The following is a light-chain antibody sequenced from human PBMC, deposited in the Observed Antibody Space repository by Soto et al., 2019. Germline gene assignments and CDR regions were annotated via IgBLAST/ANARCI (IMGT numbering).Light chain of an antibody. CDR1: ESISNN. Sequence: EIVMTQSPATLSVSPGERATLSCRAGESISNNLAWYQQKPGQAPRLLIYGAATRAAGIPARFSGRGSGTEFTLTISSLQSEDFGAYYCQQYNNWPGTFGQGTKV. J-gene: IGKJ1*01. CDR2: GAA. CDR3: QQYNNWPGT. V-gene: IGKV3-15*01.